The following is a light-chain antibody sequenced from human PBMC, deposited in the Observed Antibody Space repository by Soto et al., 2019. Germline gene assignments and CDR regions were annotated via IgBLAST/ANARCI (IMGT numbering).Light chain of an antibody. CDR3: QHYSNWPPT. CDR2: YAS. CDR1: ESVHSN. Sequence: EMVMTQSPATLSVSPGERVTLSCRASESVHSNLAWYQQKPGQGPSLLIYYASTRATGAPDRFTGSGSGTEFTLTISSLQSEDFGVYHCQHYSNWPPTFGPGTKVEIK. J-gene: IGKJ3*01. V-gene: IGKV3-15*01.